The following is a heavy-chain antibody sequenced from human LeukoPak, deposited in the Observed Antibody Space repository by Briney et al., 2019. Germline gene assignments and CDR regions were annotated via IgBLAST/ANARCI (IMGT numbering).Heavy chain of an antibody. CDR3: ARFLPQKWELPGNWFDP. CDR2: IKQDGSEK. D-gene: IGHD1-26*01. V-gene: IGHV3-7*01. Sequence: GGSLRLSCAASRFTFSSYWMSWVRQAPGKGLEWVANIKQDGSEKYYVDSVKGRFTISRDNAKNSLYLQMNSLRAEDTAVYYCARFLPQKWELPGNWFDPWGQGTLVTVSS. CDR1: RFTFSSYW. J-gene: IGHJ5*02.